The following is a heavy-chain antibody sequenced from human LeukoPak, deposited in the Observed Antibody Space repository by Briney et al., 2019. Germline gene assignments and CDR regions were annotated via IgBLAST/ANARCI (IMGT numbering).Heavy chain of an antibody. D-gene: IGHD3-22*01. Sequence: SQTLSLTCTVSGGSISSSSYYWGWIRQPPGKGLEWIGSIYYSGSTYYNPSLKSRVTISVDTSKNQFSLKLSSVTAADTAVYYCARDLHDSSVAVVYFDYWGQGTLVTVSS. CDR1: GGSISSSSYY. CDR3: ARDLHDSSVAVVYFDY. V-gene: IGHV4-39*07. CDR2: IYYSGST. J-gene: IGHJ4*02.